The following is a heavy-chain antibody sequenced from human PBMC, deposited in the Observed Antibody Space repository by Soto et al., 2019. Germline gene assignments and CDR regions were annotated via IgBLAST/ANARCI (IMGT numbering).Heavy chain of an antibody. D-gene: IGHD1-26*01. Sequence: EVQLVESGGGLVQPGGSLRLSCVASGFIFSSYSMNWVRQAPGKGLERISYINSGRTSIYYADSVKGRFTISRDNAKNSLYLQMNSLRAEDTAVYYCASSASPDAYWGQGTLVTVSS. V-gene: IGHV3-48*01. CDR3: ASSASPDAY. CDR1: GFIFSSYS. CDR2: INSGRTSI. J-gene: IGHJ4*02.